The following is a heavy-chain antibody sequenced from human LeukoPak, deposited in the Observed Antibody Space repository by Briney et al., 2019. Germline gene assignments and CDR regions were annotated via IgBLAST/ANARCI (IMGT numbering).Heavy chain of an antibody. CDR3: ARLVYGSGSYYNGWFDP. CDR1: GYSFTGYW. D-gene: IGHD3-10*01. CDR2: IDPSDSYT. J-gene: IGHJ5*02. V-gene: IGHV5-10-1*01. Sequence: GESLRISCKGSGYSFTGYWISWVRQMPGKGLEWMGRIDPSDSYTNYSPSFQGHVTISADKSISTAYLQWSSLKASDTAMYYCARLVYGSGSYYNGWFDPWGQGTLVTVSS.